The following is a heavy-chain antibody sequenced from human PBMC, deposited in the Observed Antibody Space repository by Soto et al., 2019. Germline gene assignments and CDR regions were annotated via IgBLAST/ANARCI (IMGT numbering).Heavy chain of an antibody. CDR1: GFTFSSYS. J-gene: IGHJ4*02. D-gene: IGHD3-3*01. Sequence: GGSLRLSCAASGFTFSSYSMNWVRQAPGKGLEWVSYISSSSSTIYYADSVKGRFTISRDNAKNSLYLQMNSLRAEDTAVYYCARDPSPGRFLEWLLLDYWGQGTLVTVSS. V-gene: IGHV3-48*01. CDR2: ISSSSSTI. CDR3: ARDPSPGRFLEWLLLDY.